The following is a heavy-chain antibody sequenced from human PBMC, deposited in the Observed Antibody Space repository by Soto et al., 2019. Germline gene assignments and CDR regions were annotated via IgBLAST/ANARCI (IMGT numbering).Heavy chain of an antibody. Sequence: GGSLRLSCAASGFTFSSYAMHWVRQAPGKGLEWVADISYDGSNKYYADSVKGRFTISRDNSKNTLYLQMNSLRAEDTAVYYCATSRSGYYLEYFQHWGQGTLVTVSS. CDR3: ATSRSGYYLEYFQH. V-gene: IGHV3-30-3*01. J-gene: IGHJ1*01. CDR1: GFTFSSYA. CDR2: ISYDGSNK. D-gene: IGHD3-22*01.